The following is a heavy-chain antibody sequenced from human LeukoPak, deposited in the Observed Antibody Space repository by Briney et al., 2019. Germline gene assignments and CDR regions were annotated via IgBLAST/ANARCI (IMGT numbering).Heavy chain of an antibody. D-gene: IGHD5-24*01. CDR2: INHSGST. CDR1: GGSFSGYH. Sequence: SETLSLTCAVYGGSFSGYHWSWIRQPPGKGLEWIGEINHSGSTNYNPSLKSRVTISVDTSKNQFSLKLSSVTAADTAVYYCARGVGGRRRDGYKLGFHFDYWGQGTLVTVSS. J-gene: IGHJ4*02. CDR3: ARGVGGRRRDGYKLGFHFDY. V-gene: IGHV4-34*01.